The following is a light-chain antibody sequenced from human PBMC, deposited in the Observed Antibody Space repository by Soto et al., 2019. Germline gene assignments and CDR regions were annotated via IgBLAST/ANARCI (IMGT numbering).Light chain of an antibody. CDR2: RNS. V-gene: IGLV1-47*01. CDR3: SAWDDNLNAWV. CDR1: SSSIGSNH. Sequence: QSVLTQTPSAAGTPGQRVTISCAGSSSSIGSNHVYWYQQLPGTAPKVLIYRNSQRPSGVPDRFSGSKSDTSASLAISGLRYEDEADYYCSAWDDNLNAWVFGGGTKLTVL. J-gene: IGLJ3*02.